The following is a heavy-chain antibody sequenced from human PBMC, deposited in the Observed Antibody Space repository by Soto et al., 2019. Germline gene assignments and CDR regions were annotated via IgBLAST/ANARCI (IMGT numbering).Heavy chain of an antibody. CDR1: GFTFSAYW. CDR3: ARAAYGEYWFDP. CDR2: INGGGRTT. J-gene: IGHJ5*02. V-gene: IGHV3-74*01. D-gene: IGHD4-17*01. Sequence: EVQLVESGGGVVPPGGSLRLSCAASGFTFSAYWMHWVRQAPGKGLMWVSRINGGGRTTSYADSVKGRFTISRENAKNTLYLQMNSLRAEDTAVYYCARAAYGEYWFDPWGQGTLVTVSS.